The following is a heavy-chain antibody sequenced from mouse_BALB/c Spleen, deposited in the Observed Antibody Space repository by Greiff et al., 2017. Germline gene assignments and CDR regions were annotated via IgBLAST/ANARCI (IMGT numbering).Heavy chain of an antibody. CDR2: INPSTGYT. CDR3: AREEVRRESGVWFAY. Sequence: VQLQQSGAELAKPGASVKMSCKASGYTFTSYWMHWVKQRPGQGLEWIGYINPSTGYTEYNQKFKDMATLTADKSSSTAYMQLSSLTSEDSAVYYCAREEVRRESGVWFAYWGQGTLVTVSA. J-gene: IGHJ3*01. D-gene: IGHD2-14*01. CDR1: GYTFTSYW. V-gene: IGHV1-7*01.